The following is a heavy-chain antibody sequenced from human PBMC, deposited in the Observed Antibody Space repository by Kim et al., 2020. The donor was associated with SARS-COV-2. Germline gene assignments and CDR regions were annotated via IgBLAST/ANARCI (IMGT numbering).Heavy chain of an antibody. D-gene: IGHD6-19*01. J-gene: IGHJ4*02. Sequence: YAAPVKGRFTISRGNSKNTWYLAMISLRAEDTAVYYCVRDRSGYTGGFAYWGQGTLVTVSS. CDR3: VRDRSGYTGGFAY. V-gene: IGHV3-30*01.